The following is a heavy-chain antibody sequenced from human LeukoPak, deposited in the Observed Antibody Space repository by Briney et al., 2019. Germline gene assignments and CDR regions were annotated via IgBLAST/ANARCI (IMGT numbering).Heavy chain of an antibody. CDR1: GGSISSYY. Sequence: PSETLSLTCTVSGGSISSYYWSWIRQPAGKGLEWIGRIYTSGSTNYNPSLKSRVTMSVDTSKNQFSLKLSSVTAADTAVYYCARDRRIAVADTYYFDYWGQGTLVTVSS. D-gene: IGHD6-19*01. CDR2: IYTSGST. J-gene: IGHJ4*02. V-gene: IGHV4-4*07. CDR3: ARDRRIAVADTYYFDY.